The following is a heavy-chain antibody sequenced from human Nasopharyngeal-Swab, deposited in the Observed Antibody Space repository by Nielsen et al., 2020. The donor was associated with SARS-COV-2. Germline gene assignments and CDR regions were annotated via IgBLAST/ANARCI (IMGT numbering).Heavy chain of an antibody. CDR1: GFTFSSYG. D-gene: IGHD6-13*01. J-gene: IGHJ6*02. Sequence: GESLKISCAASGFTFSSYGMHWVRQAPGKGLEWVAVIWYDGSNKYYADSVKGRFTISRDNSKNTLYLQMNSLRAEDTAVYYCANAHVYSSSWYEGYYYYGMDVWGQGTTVTVSS. CDR3: ANAHVYSSSWYEGYYYYGMDV. CDR2: IWYDGSNK. V-gene: IGHV3-33*06.